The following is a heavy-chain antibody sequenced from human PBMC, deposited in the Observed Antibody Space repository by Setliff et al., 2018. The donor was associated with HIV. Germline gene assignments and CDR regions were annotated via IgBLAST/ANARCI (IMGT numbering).Heavy chain of an antibody. D-gene: IGHD3-16*01. CDR1: SYSISSGYY. CDR2: IYHSGST. J-gene: IGHJ3*02. Sequence: SETLSLTCAVSSYSISSGYYWGWIRQPPGKGLEWIGSIYHSGSTNYNPSLKSRVTMSVDTSKNQFSLKLSSVTAADTAVFYCARDRTGGTFDIWGQGTMVTVSS. V-gene: IGHV4-38-2*02. CDR3: ARDRTGGTFDI.